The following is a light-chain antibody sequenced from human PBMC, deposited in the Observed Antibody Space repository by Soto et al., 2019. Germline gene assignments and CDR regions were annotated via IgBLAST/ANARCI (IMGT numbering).Light chain of an antibody. CDR1: SSDVGGYNY. CDR3: WSYAGGYSLVV. J-gene: IGLJ2*01. Sequence: QSALTQPRSVSGSPGQSVTISCTGTSSDVGGYNYVSWYQQHPGKAPKLMIYDVSKRPSGVPDRFSGSKSGNTASLTISGLQVEDEADYYCWSYAGGYSLVVFGGWTNLTVL. V-gene: IGLV2-11*01. CDR2: DVS.